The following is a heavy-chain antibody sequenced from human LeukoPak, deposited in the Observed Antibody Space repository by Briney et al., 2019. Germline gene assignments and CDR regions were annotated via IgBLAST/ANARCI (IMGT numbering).Heavy chain of an antibody. J-gene: IGHJ4*02. D-gene: IGHD3-22*01. CDR2: INPNSGGT. Sequence: GASVKDPCKASGYTFTGYYMHWVRQAPGQGLEWMGWINPNSGGTNYAQKFQGRVTMTRDTSISTAYMELSRPRSDDTAVYYCARSLTMIVVALGYWGQGTLVTVSS. CDR3: ARSLTMIVVALGY. CDR1: GYTFTGYY. V-gene: IGHV1-2*02.